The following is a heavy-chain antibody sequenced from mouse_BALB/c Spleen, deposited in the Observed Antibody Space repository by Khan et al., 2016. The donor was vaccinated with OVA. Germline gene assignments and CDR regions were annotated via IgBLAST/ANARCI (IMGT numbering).Heavy chain of an antibody. CDR1: GFSLSSNG. J-gene: IGHJ4*01. V-gene: IGHV2-3*01. D-gene: IGHD1-1*01. CDR2: IWGDGST. CDR3: AKFTPDYYSMDY. Sequence: PLEESGPGLVAPSQSLSITCTVSGFSLSSNGVSWVRQPPGKGLEWLGVIWGDGSTNYHSTLKSRLIISKDNSKSQVFLKLNSLQTDDTATYYCAKFTPDYYSMDYWGQGTSVTVSS.